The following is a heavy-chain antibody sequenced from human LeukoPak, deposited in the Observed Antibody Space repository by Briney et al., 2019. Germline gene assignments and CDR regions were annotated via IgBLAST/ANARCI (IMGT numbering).Heavy chain of an antibody. J-gene: IGHJ3*02. D-gene: IGHD3-22*01. Sequence: PGGSLRLSCAASGFTFSSYWMSWVRQAPGKELEWVANIKQDGSEKYYVDSVKGRFTISRDNAKNSLYLQMNSLRAEDTAVYYCARELQRYYYDSSGYYATRAGAFDIWGQGTMVTVSS. V-gene: IGHV3-7*01. CDR1: GFTFSSYW. CDR3: ARELQRYYYDSSGYYATRAGAFDI. CDR2: IKQDGSEK.